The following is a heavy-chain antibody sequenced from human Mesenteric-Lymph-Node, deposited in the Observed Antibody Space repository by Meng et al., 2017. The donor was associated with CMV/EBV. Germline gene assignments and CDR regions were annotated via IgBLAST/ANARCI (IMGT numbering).Heavy chain of an antibody. Sequence: GESLKISCAASGFIFSSHGMSWVRQAPGKGLEWVSVIHSGGVTTYYADSVKGRFTISRDNSKNTLYLQMNSLRADDTAVYYCAKVNSTSSFFYDAFDIWGQGTMVTVSS. CDR2: IHSGGVTT. CDR1: GFIFSSHG. J-gene: IGHJ3*02. CDR3: AKVNSTSSFFYDAFDI. D-gene: IGHD6-6*01. V-gene: IGHV3-23*03.